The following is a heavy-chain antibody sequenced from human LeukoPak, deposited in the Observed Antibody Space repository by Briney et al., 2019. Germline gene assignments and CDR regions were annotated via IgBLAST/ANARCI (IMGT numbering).Heavy chain of an antibody. D-gene: IGHD6-19*01. J-gene: IGHJ5*02. CDR2: INHSGST. Sequence: SETLSLTCAVYGGSFSGYYWSWVRQPPGKGLEWIGEINHSGSTNYNPSLKSRVTISVDTSKNQFSLKLSSVTAADTAVYYCARARGYSSGWYLAPWGQGTLVTVSS. V-gene: IGHV4-34*01. CDR1: GGSFSGYY. CDR3: ARARGYSSGWYLAP.